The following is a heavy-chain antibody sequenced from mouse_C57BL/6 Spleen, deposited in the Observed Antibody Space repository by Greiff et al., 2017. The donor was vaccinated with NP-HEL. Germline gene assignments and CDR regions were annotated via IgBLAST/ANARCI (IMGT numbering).Heavy chain of an antibody. Sequence: VHVKQSGAELVRPGASVKLSCTASGFNIKDYYMHWVKQRPEQGLEWIGRIDPEDGDTEYAPKFQGKATMTADTSSNTAYLQLSSLTSEDTAVYYCTNYGSSYGGYFDVWGTGTTVTVSS. CDR1: GFNIKDYY. V-gene: IGHV14-1*01. D-gene: IGHD1-1*01. J-gene: IGHJ1*03. CDR2: IDPEDGDT. CDR3: TNYGSSYGGYFDV.